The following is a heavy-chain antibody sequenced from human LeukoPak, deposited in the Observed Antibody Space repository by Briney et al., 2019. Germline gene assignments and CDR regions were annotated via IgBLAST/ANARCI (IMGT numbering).Heavy chain of an antibody. V-gene: IGHV4-34*01. D-gene: IGHD3-3*01. CDR1: GGSFSGYY. J-gene: IGHJ2*01. Sequence: KPSETLSLTCAVYGGSFSGYYWSWIRQPPGKGLEWIGEINHSGSTNYNPSLKSRVTISVDTSKNQFSLKLSSVTAADTAVYYCARRAFVLRFLDYGPRGYFDLWGRGTLVTVSS. CDR2: INHSGST. CDR3: ARRAFVLRFLDYGPRGYFDL.